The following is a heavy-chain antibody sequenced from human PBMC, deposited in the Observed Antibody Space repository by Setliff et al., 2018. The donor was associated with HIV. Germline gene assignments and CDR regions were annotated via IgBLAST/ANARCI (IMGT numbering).Heavy chain of an antibody. D-gene: IGHD1-26*01. V-gene: IGHV4-34*01. CDR3: ARGHGVYSGSYLAVYFDY. Sequence: SETLSLTCAVYGGSFSGYYWSWIRQPPGKGLEWIGEINHSGSTNYKLSLKSRVTISVDMSKNQVSLKVSSVTAADTAVYYCARGHGVYSGSYLAVYFDYWGQGTLVTVSS. J-gene: IGHJ4*02. CDR2: INHSGST. CDR1: GGSFSGYY.